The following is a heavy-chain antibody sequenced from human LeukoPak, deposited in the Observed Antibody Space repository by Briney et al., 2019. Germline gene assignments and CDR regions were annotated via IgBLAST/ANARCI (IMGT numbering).Heavy chain of an antibody. D-gene: IGHD4-17*01. Sequence: GGSLRLSCTASGVTLSNYAMHWVRRPPGRGLEWVAVISFDGTNKYYGDSVEGRFSVSRDNSKNTLHLQMNSLRPDDTAMYYCATDYGDYEPIDYWCQGTLVTVSS. CDR2: ISFDGTNK. J-gene: IGHJ4*02. CDR3: ATDYGDYEPIDY. V-gene: IGHV3-30*04. CDR1: GVTLSNYA.